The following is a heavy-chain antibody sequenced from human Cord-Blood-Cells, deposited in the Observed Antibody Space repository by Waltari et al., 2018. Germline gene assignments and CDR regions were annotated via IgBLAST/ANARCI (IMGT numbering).Heavy chain of an antibody. V-gene: IGHV1-69*10. CDR3: ARDYYGSGSYAFDI. D-gene: IGHD3-10*01. CDR1: GATFSSYA. J-gene: IGHJ3*02. Sequence: QVQLVQSGAEVKKPGTSVKVSCKASGATFSSYAISWVRQPPGQGLEWMGGIIPILGIANYAQKFQGRVTITADKSTSTAYMELSSLRSEDTAVYYCARDYYGSGSYAFDIWGQGTMVTVSS. CDR2: IIPILGIA.